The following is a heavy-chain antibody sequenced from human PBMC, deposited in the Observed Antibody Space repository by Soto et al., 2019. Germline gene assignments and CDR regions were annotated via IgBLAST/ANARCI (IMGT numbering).Heavy chain of an antibody. V-gene: IGHV3-15*07. CDR3: IIYCDFGSGHYPH. Sequence: EVRLVESGGGLVKPGGSLRLSCAASGFSFTDNWMHWVRQAPGKGLEWVGRIKSRADGETTDYAAPVKGRFTISRDDSRDTFYLEMNSLKSEDTAMYYCIIYCDFGSGHYPHWGQGILVTVSS. CDR1: GFSFTDNW. J-gene: IGHJ4*02. CDR2: IKSRADGETT. D-gene: IGHD3-3*01.